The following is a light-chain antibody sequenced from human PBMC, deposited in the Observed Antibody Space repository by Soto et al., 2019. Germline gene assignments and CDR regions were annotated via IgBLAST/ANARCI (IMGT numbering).Light chain of an antibody. V-gene: IGLV1-47*01. Sequence: QPVLPQPPSASGTPGQRVTISCSGSNSNIGSNYVYWYQQLPGTAPKLLIYRNNQRPSGVPDRFSGSKSGTSASLAISGLRSEDEADYYCAAWDDSLSGLYVFGTGTQLTVL. CDR1: NSNIGSNY. CDR2: RNN. CDR3: AAWDDSLSGLYV. J-gene: IGLJ1*01.